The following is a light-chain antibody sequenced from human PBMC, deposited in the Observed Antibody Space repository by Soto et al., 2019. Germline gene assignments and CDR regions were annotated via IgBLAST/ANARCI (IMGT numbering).Light chain of an antibody. Sequence: QSALTQPPSASGTPGQRVTISCSGSRSNIGSNPVNWYQQLPGTAPKLLIDSNSQRPSGVPDRFSGSRSGTSASLAISGLQSEDEADYYCAAWDDSLYGRVFGTGTKVTVL. J-gene: IGLJ1*01. CDR2: SNS. CDR1: RSNIGSNP. V-gene: IGLV1-44*01. CDR3: AAWDDSLYGRV.